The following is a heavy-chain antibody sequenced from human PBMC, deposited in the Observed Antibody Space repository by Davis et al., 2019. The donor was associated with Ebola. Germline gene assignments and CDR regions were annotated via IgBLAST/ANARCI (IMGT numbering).Heavy chain of an antibody. CDR1: GFTFRDYA. V-gene: IGHV3-23*01. D-gene: IGHD2-2*01. Sequence: GESLKISCAASGFTFRDYALSWVRQAPGKGLEWVSAIDGSGGSTYYLDSVKGRFTISRDNSKNTLDLQMNSLRAEDTALYYCAKDYQLPPSPINDAFDLWGQGTMVTVSS. CDR3: AKDYQLPPSPINDAFDL. CDR2: IDGSGGST. J-gene: IGHJ3*01.